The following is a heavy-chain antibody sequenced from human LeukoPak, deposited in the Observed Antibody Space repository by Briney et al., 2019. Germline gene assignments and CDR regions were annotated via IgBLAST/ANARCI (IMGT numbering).Heavy chain of an antibody. CDR1: GFTFSSYW. Sequence: TGGSLRLSCAASGFTFSSYWMHWVRQAPGKGLVWVSRINSDGSSTSYADSVRGRFTISRDNSKNTLYLQMNSLRAEDTAVYYCARGTDYGDLEYYYYGMDVWGQGTTVTVPS. D-gene: IGHD4-17*01. V-gene: IGHV3-74*01. CDR2: INSDGSST. J-gene: IGHJ6*02. CDR3: ARGTDYGDLEYYYYGMDV.